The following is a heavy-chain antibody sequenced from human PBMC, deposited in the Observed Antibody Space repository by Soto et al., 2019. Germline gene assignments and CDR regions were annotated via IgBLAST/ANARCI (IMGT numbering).Heavy chain of an antibody. Sequence: GGSLRLSCAASGFTFSSYSMNWVRQAPGKGLEWVSSISSSSSYIYYADSVKGRFTISRDNAKNSLYLQMNSLRAEDTAVYYCARDHPPDFAEFDYWGQGTLVTVSS. CDR2: ISSSSSYI. CDR3: ARDHPPDFAEFDY. V-gene: IGHV3-21*01. D-gene: IGHD3-3*01. CDR1: GFTFSSYS. J-gene: IGHJ4*02.